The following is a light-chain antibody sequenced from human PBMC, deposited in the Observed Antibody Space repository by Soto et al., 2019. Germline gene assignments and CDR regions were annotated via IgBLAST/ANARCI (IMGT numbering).Light chain of an antibody. CDR2: AAT. V-gene: IGKV3-20*01. CDR1: QYMTRTY. CDR3: HQYDKAPQT. Sequence: DIVLTRSPGTLSLSPGERATLSCRARQYMTRTYMACYQQKPGQAPRLLIYAATNRAPGIPDKFSGSGSGTDYSLTITRLEPEDSAVYYCHQYDKAPQTFGQGTKVDIK. J-gene: IGKJ2*01.